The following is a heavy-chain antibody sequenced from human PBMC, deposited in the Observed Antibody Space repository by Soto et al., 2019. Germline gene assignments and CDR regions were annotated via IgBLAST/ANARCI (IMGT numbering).Heavy chain of an antibody. V-gene: IGHV5-51*01. J-gene: IGHJ6*02. D-gene: IGHD6-6*01. Sequence: EVQLVQSGAEVKKPGESLKISCKGSGYSFTSYWIGWVRQMPGKGLEWMGIIYPGDSDTRYSPSFQGQVTISADKSISTAYLQWSSVKASDTAMYYCARYSSSADYYYYYGMDVWGQGTTVTVSS. CDR2: IYPGDSDT. CDR3: ARYSSSADYYYYYGMDV. CDR1: GYSFTSYW.